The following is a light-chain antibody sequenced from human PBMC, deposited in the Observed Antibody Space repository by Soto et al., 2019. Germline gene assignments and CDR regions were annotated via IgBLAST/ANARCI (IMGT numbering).Light chain of an antibody. CDR1: QSVAYN. Sequence: EVVLTQSPGTLSLSPGERATLSCRSSQSVAYNLAWFQQKPGQGPRLLIYGASTRATGIPARFSGSGSETEFTLTISSLQSEDFAVYYCQQYNNWPRTFGQGTKVDIK. CDR3: QQYNNWPRT. J-gene: IGKJ1*01. V-gene: IGKV3-15*01. CDR2: GAS.